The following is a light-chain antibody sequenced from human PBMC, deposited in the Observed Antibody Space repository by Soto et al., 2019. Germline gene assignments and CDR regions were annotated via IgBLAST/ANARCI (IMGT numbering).Light chain of an antibody. CDR2: EVT. Sequence: QSALTQPASVSGSPGQSIIISCTGTSSDVGGYNYVSWYQQHPGKAPQLMIYEVTNRPSGVSNRFSGSKSGNTASLTISGLQAEDEADYYCSSYTRSSTLVFGTGTKLTVL. CDR3: SSYTRSSTLV. CDR1: SSDVGGYNY. V-gene: IGLV2-14*01. J-gene: IGLJ1*01.